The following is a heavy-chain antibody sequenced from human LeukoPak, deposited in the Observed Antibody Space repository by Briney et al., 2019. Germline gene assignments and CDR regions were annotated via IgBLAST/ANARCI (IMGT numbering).Heavy chain of an antibody. V-gene: IGHV3-21*01. CDR3: ARDLGSYYSY. Sequence: KPGGSLRLSCAASGFTFSSYSMNWVRQAPGKGLEWVSSISSSSSYIYYADSVKGRFTISRDNAKNSLYLRMNSLRAEDTAVYYCARDLGSYYSYWGQGTLVTVSS. CDR2: ISSSSSYI. CDR1: GFTFSSYS. D-gene: IGHD1-26*01. J-gene: IGHJ4*02.